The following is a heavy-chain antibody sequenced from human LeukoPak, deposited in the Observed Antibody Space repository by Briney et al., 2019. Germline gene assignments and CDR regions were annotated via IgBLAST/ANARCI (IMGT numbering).Heavy chain of an antibody. D-gene: IGHD2-21*02. Sequence: SQTLSLTCAISGDSVSSNSAAWNWIRQSPSRGLEWLGRTYYRSKWYNDYAVSVKSRITINPDTSKNQFSLQLNSVTPEDTAVYYCARVGALTVVTSSWFDPWGQGTLVTVSS. V-gene: IGHV6-1*01. CDR2: TYYRSKWYN. CDR3: ARVGALTVVTSSWFDP. J-gene: IGHJ5*02. CDR1: GDSVSSNSAA.